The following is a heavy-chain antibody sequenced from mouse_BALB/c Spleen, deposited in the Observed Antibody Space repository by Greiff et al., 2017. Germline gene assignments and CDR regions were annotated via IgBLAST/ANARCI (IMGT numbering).Heavy chain of an antibody. V-gene: IGHV1-54*01. CDR1: GYAFTNYL. CDR3: ARGLLRFAY. D-gene: IGHD2-3*01. Sequence: QVQLQQSGAELVRPGTSVKVSCKASGYAFTNYLIEWVKQRPGQGLEWIGVINPGSGGTNYNEKFKGKATLTADKSSSTAYMQLSSLTSDDSAVYYCARGLLRFAYWGQGTLVTVSA. CDR2: INPGSGGT. J-gene: IGHJ3*01.